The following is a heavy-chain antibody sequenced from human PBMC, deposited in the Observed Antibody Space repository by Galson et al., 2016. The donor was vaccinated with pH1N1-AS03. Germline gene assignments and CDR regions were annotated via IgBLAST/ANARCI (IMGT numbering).Heavy chain of an antibody. Sequence: CAASGFTFSNYWMHWVRQAPGQGLVWVSRINNDGRSINYVDSVKGRFTISRDNAKNTLYLQMNNLRAEDTAVYYCPRTRRDGYNPDYWYFDLWGRGTLVTVSS. V-gene: IGHV3-74*01. D-gene: IGHD5-24*01. CDR2: INNDGRSI. J-gene: IGHJ2*01. CDR1: GFTFSNYW. CDR3: PRTRRDGYNPDYWYFDL.